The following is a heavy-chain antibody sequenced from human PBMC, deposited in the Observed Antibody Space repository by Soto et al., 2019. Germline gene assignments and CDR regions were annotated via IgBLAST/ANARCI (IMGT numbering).Heavy chain of an antibody. Sequence: PSETLSLTCAGYGGSFSGYYWSWIRQPPGKGLEWIGEINHSGSTNYNPSLKSRVTISVDTSKNQFSLKLSSVTAADTAVYYCARGSPSITMVRGVKYYYYGMDVWGQGTTVTVSS. CDR1: GGSFSGYY. D-gene: IGHD3-10*01. J-gene: IGHJ6*02. CDR2: INHSGST. V-gene: IGHV4-34*01. CDR3: ARGSPSITMVRGVKYYYYGMDV.